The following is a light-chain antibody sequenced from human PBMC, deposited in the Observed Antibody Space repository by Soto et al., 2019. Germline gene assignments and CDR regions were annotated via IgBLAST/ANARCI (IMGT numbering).Light chain of an antibody. CDR2: GNS. Sequence: QSVLTQPPSVSGAPGQRVTISCTGSSSNIGAGYDVHWYQQLPGTAPKLLILGNSNRPSGVPDRFSGSKSGTSASLAITGLQAEDEADYYCQSYDSSLSAHVVFGGGTKVTVL. CDR1: SSNIGAGYD. CDR3: QSYDSSLSAHVV. J-gene: IGLJ2*01. V-gene: IGLV1-40*01.